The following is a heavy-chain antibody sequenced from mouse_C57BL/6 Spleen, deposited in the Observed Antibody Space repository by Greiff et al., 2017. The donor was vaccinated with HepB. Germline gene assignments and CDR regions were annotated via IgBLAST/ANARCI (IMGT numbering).Heavy chain of an antibody. CDR1: GYTFTSYW. CDR3: ASSETEFDY. D-gene: IGHD3-1*01. Sequence: QVQLQQPGAELVMPGASVKLSCKASGYTFTSYWMHWVKQRPGQGLEWIGEIDPSDSYTNYNQKFKGKSTLTVDKSSSTAYMQLSSLTSEDSAVYYCASSETEFDYWGQGTTLTVSS. V-gene: IGHV1-69*01. CDR2: IDPSDSYT. J-gene: IGHJ2*01.